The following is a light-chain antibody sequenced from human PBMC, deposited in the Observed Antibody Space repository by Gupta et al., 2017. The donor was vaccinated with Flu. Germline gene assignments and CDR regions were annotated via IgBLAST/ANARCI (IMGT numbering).Light chain of an antibody. CDR2: GAS. CDR1: QTVDASF. V-gene: IGKV3-20*01. J-gene: IGKJ2*01. CDR3: QHGGSSPAFT. Sequence: EIVLTQSPGSLSLSPGERATLSCRASQTVDASFLAWYQQQPGQAPRLLIYGASTRATGIPDRFSGRGYGIDFTLTISRREQEDFAVYYCQHGGSSPAFTFGQGTKMEI.